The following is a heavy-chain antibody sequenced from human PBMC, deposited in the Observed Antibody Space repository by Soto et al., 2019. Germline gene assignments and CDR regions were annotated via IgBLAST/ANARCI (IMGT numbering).Heavy chain of an antibody. Sequence: GESLKISCESSGYTFANYWIGWVRQMPGQGLEWMGIIFPDDSDTRYSPSFQGHVTISVDKSISTAYVQWSSLKASDSAIYYCFRGGVTSRTFDYWGQGTLVTSPQ. V-gene: IGHV5-51*01. CDR2: IFPDDSDT. D-gene: IGHD3-16*01. J-gene: IGHJ4*02. CDR3: FRGGVTSRTFDY. CDR1: GYTFANYW.